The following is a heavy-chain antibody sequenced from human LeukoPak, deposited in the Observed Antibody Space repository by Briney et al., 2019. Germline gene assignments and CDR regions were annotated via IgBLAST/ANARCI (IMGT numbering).Heavy chain of an antibody. CDR3: ARVSGHFYFYYYMDV. CDR2: IYYSGST. J-gene: IGHJ6*03. V-gene: IGHV4-39*01. CDR1: GASISSYY. Sequence: SETLSLTCTVSGASISSYYWGWIRQPPGKGLEWIGSIYYSGSTYYNPSLTSRVTISVDTSKNQFSLRLSSVTAADTAVYYCARVSGHFYFYYYMDVWGKGTTVTISS.